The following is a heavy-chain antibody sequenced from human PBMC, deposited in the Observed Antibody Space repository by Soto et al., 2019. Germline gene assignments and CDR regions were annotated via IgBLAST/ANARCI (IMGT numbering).Heavy chain of an antibody. CDR3: ARESIVVATNTFDY. Sequence: EVQLVESGGGLVQPGESLRLSCAASGFTVSSNYKSWVRQAPGKGLEWVSIIYSGGSTYYADSVKGRFTISRDNSKNTLYLQMNSLRAEDTAVYYCARESIVVATNTFDYWGQGTLVTVSS. J-gene: IGHJ4*02. V-gene: IGHV3-66*01. CDR2: IYSGGST. D-gene: IGHD1-26*01. CDR1: GFTVSSNY.